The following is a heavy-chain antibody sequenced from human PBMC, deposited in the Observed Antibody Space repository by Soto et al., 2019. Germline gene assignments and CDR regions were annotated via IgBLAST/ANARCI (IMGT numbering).Heavy chain of an antibody. CDR1: GGTFSSYA. J-gene: IGHJ6*02. V-gene: IGHV1-69*06. Sequence: QVQLVQSGAEVKKPGSSVKVSCKASGGTFSSYAISWVRQAPGQGLEWMGGIIPIFGTANYAQKFQGRVTSTADKSTSTAYMELSSLRSEDTAVYYCARSSSTSCYQCYYGMDVWGQGTTVTVSS. D-gene: IGHD2-2*01. CDR3: ARSSSTSCYQCYYGMDV. CDR2: IIPIFGTA.